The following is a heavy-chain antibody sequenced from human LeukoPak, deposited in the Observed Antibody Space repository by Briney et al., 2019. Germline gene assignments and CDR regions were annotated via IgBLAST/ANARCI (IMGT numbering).Heavy chain of an antibody. V-gene: IGHV3-21*01. CDR2: ISSSNDYI. CDR1: GFTFTTYS. J-gene: IGHJ4*02. D-gene: IGHD3-10*01. Sequence: GGSLRLSCAASGFTFTTYSMNWVRQAPGKGLEWVSSISSSNDYIYYADSVKGRFTISRDNAKNSLYLQMNSLRADDTAVFYCAASPSGSGYYFDYWGQGTLVTVSS. CDR3: AASPSGSGYYFDY.